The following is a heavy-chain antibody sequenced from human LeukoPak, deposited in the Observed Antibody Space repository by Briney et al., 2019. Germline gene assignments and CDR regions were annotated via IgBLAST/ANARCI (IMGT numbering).Heavy chain of an antibody. Sequence: GGSLRLSCAASGFTVSSNYMSWVRQAPGKGLEWVSVIYSGGSTYYADSVKGRFTISRDNSKNTLYLQMNSLRAEDTAVYYWAKEIGFSIVATIAFDYWGQGTLVTVSS. D-gene: IGHD5-12*01. J-gene: IGHJ4*02. CDR3: AKEIGFSIVATIAFDY. CDR2: IYSGGST. CDR1: GFTVSSNY. V-gene: IGHV3-53*05.